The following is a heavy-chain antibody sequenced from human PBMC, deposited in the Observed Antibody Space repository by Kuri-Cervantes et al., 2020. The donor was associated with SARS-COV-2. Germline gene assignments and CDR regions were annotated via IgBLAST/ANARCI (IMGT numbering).Heavy chain of an antibody. CDR3: ARSYDSSGSDAFDI. Sequence: GSLRLSCTVSSGSISNYYWSWIRQSPGKGLEWIGYIYYSGNTNYNPSLESRVTMSVDTSKNQFSLKLSSVTAADTAVYYCARSYDSSGSDAFDIWGQGTMVTVSS. J-gene: IGHJ3*02. CDR1: SGSISNYY. D-gene: IGHD3-22*01. CDR2: IYYSGNT. V-gene: IGHV4-59*08.